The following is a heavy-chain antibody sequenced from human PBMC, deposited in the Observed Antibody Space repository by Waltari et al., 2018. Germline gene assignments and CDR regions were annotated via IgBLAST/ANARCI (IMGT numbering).Heavy chain of an antibody. CDR1: GFTFSSYW. D-gene: IGHD5-18*01. CDR3: ARGSGYYYFDY. CDR2: ISTEGSKI. J-gene: IGHJ4*02. Sequence: EVQLMESGGGLVQPGGSLRLSCAASGFTFSSYWMHWVRQAPGEGLVWVSGISTEGSKIRDADSVKGRFTISRDNAKNTVYLQMNSLRAEDTAVYYCARGSGYYYFDYWGQGTLITVSS. V-gene: IGHV3-74*01.